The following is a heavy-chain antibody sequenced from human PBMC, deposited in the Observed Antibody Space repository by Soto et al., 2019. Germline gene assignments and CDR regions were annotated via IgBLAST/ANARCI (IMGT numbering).Heavy chain of an antibody. Sequence: EVHLLESGGGMVERGGSLRLSCAASGSTFSRYAMNWVRQAPGKGLEWVSGISASGGSTYYADFVKGRITISRDNPKSTLYLQMNSLRVDDTGEYYCGRDRGNTGMVDYDYGMDVWGRGTTVTVSS. V-gene: IGHV3-23*01. D-gene: IGHD3-3*01. CDR3: GRDRGNTGMVDYDYGMDV. CDR2: ISASGGST. J-gene: IGHJ6*02. CDR1: GSTFSRYA.